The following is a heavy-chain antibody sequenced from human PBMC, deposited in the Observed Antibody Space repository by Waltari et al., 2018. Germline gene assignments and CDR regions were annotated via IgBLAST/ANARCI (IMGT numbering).Heavy chain of an antibody. CDR3: ARQVGPDY. Sequence: EVQLLESGGGLVQPGGSLRLSCAVSGFTFSSYVMAWVRQAPGKGLDWVSAISGSGGSTYYADSVKGRFTISRDNSKNTLYLQMSSLRAEDTAVYYCARQVGPDYWGQGTLVTVSS. CDR1: GFTFSSYV. D-gene: IGHD2-2*01. V-gene: IGHV3-23*01. J-gene: IGHJ4*02. CDR2: ISGSGGST.